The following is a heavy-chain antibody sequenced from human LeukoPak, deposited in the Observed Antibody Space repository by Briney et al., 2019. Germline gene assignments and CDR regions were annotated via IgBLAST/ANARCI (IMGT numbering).Heavy chain of an antibody. Sequence: SETLSLTCVVSGGSFSGYYWSWIRQPPGKGLEWIGEINHGGRTNYSPSLKSRVTISVDTSKNQFSLNLSSVTAADTAVYYCARGLELGYCSGACCYIWFDPWGQGTLVTVSS. D-gene: IGHD2-2*02. CDR1: GGSFSGYY. V-gene: IGHV4-34*01. CDR2: INHGGRT. J-gene: IGHJ5*02. CDR3: ARGLELGYCSGACCYIWFDP.